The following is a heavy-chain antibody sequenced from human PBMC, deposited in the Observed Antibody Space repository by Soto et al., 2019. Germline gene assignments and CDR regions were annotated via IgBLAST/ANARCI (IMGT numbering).Heavy chain of an antibody. Sequence: QITLKESGPTLVKPTQTLTLTCTFSGFSLSTSGVGVGWIRQPPGKALEWLALIYWDDDKRYSPSLKSRLTITKYTSKNQVVLTMTNMDPVDTATYYCARGNVFGGGRYYFDYWGQGTLVTVSS. CDR3: ARGNVFGGGRYYFDY. CDR2: IYWDDDK. CDR1: GFSLSTSGVG. D-gene: IGHD3-3*01. V-gene: IGHV2-5*02. J-gene: IGHJ4*02.